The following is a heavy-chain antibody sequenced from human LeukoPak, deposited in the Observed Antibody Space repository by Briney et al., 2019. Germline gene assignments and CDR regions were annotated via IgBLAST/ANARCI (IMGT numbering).Heavy chain of an antibody. V-gene: IGHV4-34*01. J-gene: IGHJ4*02. CDR3: ARRYFDWFDY. CDR1: GGSFSGYY. D-gene: IGHD3-9*01. CDR2: INHSGST. Sequence: KPSETLSLTCAVYGGSFSGYYWSWIRQPPGKGLEWIGEINHSGSTNYNPSLKSRVTISVDTSKNQFSLKLSSVTAADTAVYYCARRYFDWFDYWGQGTLVTVSS.